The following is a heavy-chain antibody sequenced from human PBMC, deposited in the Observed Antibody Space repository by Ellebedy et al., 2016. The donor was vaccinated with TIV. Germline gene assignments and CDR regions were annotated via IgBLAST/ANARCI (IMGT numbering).Heavy chain of an antibody. CDR3: ARSIVATIHNFDS. Sequence: MPSETLSLTCSVSGDSFSSNHYYWGWIRQPPGKRLEWVGSIFFSGSTYYRPSLKSRVSISVDRSKNQFSLKLRSVTASDTAVYYCARSIVATIHNFDSWGQGTLVTVSS. J-gene: IGHJ4*02. V-gene: IGHV4-39*07. D-gene: IGHD5-12*01. CDR2: IFFSGST. CDR1: GDSFSSNHYY.